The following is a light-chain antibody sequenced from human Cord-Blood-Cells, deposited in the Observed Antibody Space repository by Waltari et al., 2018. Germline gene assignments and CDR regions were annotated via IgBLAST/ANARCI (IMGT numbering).Light chain of an antibody. J-gene: IGKJ4*01. Sequence: EIVLTQSPATLSLSPGDRATLPCRASQSVSSYLAWYQQKPGQAPRLLIYDASNRATGIPARFSGSGSGTDFTLTISSLEPEDFAVYYCQQRSNWPPFFGGGTKVEIK. V-gene: IGKV3-11*01. CDR3: QQRSNWPPF. CDR1: QSVSSY. CDR2: DAS.